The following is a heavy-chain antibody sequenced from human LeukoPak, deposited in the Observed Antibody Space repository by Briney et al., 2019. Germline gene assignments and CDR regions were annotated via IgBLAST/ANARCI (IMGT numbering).Heavy chain of an antibody. CDR3: ARHAYSSGWYFRWFDP. D-gene: IGHD6-19*01. CDR1: GGSISSSSYY. Sequence: SGTLSLTCTVSGGSISSSSYYWGWIRQPPGKGLEWIGSIYYSGSTYYNPSLKSRVTISVDTSKNQFSLKPSSVTAADTAVYYCARHAYSSGWYFRWFDPWGQGTLVTVSS. CDR2: IYYSGST. V-gene: IGHV4-39*01. J-gene: IGHJ5*02.